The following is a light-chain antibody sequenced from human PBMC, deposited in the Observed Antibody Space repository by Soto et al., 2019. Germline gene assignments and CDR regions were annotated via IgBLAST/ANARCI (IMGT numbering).Light chain of an antibody. CDR3: QQYYSTPWT. V-gene: IGKV4-1*01. CDR2: WAS. CDR1: QSVFFTSNSKNY. J-gene: IGKJ1*01. Sequence: DIVMTQSPDSLAVSLGGRASINCKSSQSVFFTSNSKNYLAWYQQEPGQPPKLLIYWASTRESGVPDRFSGSGSGTDFTLTISSLQAEDVAVYYCQQYYSTPWTFGQGTKVDIK.